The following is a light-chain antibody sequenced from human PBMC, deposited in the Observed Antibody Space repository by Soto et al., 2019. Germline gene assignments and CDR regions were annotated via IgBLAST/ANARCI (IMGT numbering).Light chain of an antibody. J-gene: IGKJ5*01. CDR3: QQYGNSIPIT. V-gene: IGKV3-20*01. CDR1: QSVSTSF. CDR2: GAF. Sequence: PGEIETLSCSASQSVSTSFLAWYQQKPGQAPRLLIYGAFSRATGIPDRFSGSGSGTDFTLTISRLEPEDFAVYYCQQYGNSIPITFGQGTRLEIK.